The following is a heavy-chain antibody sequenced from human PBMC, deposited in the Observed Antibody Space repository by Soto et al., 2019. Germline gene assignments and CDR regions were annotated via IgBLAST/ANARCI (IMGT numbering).Heavy chain of an antibody. CDR3: EKEAVIVVVPAAPENHYYYMDV. CDR2: ISGSGGST. D-gene: IGHD2-2*01. V-gene: IGHV3-23*01. CDR1: GFTFSSYA. J-gene: IGHJ6*03. Sequence: PGGSLRLSCAASGFTFSSYAMSWVRQAPGKGLEWVSAISGSGGSTYYADSVKGRFTISRDNSKNTLYLQMNSLRAEDTAVYYCEKEAVIVVVPAAPENHYYYMDVWGKGTMVTVSS.